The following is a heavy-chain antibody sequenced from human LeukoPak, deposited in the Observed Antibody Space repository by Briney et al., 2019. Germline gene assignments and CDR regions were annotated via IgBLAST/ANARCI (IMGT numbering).Heavy chain of an antibody. CDR3: AKPYYDILTGYYNTHFDY. D-gene: IGHD3-9*01. J-gene: IGHJ4*02. Sequence: GGSLRLSCAASGFTFSSYAMSWVRQAPGKGLEWVSAISGSGGSTYYADSVKGRFTISRDNSKNTLYLQMNSLRAEDTAVYYCAKPYYDILTGYYNTHFDYWGQGTLVTVSS. V-gene: IGHV3-23*01. CDR1: GFTFSSYA. CDR2: ISGSGGST.